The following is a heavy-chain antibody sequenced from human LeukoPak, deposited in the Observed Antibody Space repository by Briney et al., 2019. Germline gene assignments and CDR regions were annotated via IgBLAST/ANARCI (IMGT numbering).Heavy chain of an antibody. Sequence: PSETLSLTCTVSGGSISSYYWSWIRQPPGKGLEWIGYIYYSGSTNYNPSLKSRVTISVDTSKNQFSLKLSSVTAADTVVYYCARADYGDSYYFDYWGQGTLVTVSS. V-gene: IGHV4-59*01. CDR2: IYYSGST. CDR1: GGSISSYY. D-gene: IGHD4-17*01. J-gene: IGHJ4*02. CDR3: ARADYGDSYYFDY.